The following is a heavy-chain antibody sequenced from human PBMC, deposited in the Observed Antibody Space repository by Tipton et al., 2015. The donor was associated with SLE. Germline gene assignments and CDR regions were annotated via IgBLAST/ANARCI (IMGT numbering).Heavy chain of an antibody. CDR2: IYYRGST. CDR1: GGSISSYY. CDR3: ARDRPDYSNPAAPYYMDV. V-gene: IGHV4-59*01. D-gene: IGHD4-11*01. J-gene: IGHJ6*03. Sequence: TLSLTCTVSGGSISSYYWSWIRQTPGKGLEWIGYIYYRGSTNYNPSLKSRGTISVDTSKNQFSLKLSSVTAADTAVYYCARDRPDYSNPAAPYYMDVWGKVTTVTVSS.